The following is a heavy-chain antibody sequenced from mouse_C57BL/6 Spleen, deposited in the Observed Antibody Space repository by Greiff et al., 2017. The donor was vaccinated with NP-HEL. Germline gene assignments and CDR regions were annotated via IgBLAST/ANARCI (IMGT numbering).Heavy chain of an antibody. D-gene: IGHD1-1*01. V-gene: IGHV5-4*01. J-gene: IGHJ4*01. Sequence: EVQVVESGGGLVKPGGSLKLSCAASGFTFSSYAMSWVRQTPEKRLEWVATISDGGSYTYYTDNVKGRFTISRDNAKNTMYLQMSHLKSEDTAMYYCARDASITTVVANAMDYWGQGTSVTVSS. CDR1: GFTFSSYA. CDR2: ISDGGSYT. CDR3: ARDASITTVVANAMDY.